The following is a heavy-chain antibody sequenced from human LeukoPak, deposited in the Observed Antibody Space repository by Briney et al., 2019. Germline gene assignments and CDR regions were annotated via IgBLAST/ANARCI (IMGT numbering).Heavy chain of an antibody. D-gene: IGHD5-18*01. CDR1: GYTFTSYG. J-gene: IGHJ6*03. Sequence: ASVKVSCKASGYTFTSYGISWVRQAPGQGLEWMGWISAYNGNTNYAQKLQGRVTMTTDTSTSTAYMELSSLRSEDTAIYYCASAISEYSSGYYHYYFYMDVWGKGTTVTVSS. CDR3: ASAISEYSSGYYHYYFYMDV. V-gene: IGHV1-18*01. CDR2: ISAYNGNT.